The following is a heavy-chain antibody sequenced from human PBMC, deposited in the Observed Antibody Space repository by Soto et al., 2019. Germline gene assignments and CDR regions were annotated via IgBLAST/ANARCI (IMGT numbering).Heavy chain of an antibody. CDR2: INPDSGAT. J-gene: IGHJ4*02. CDR3: ARGDYGTCGYPFPDFDY. D-gene: IGHD3-10*01. V-gene: IGHV1-2*02. CDR1: GYSFTGYY. Sequence: HEHLVQSGAEVKRPGASLKVSCKASGYSFTGYYIHWVRQAPGQGLEWMGWINPDSGATNYAQNFQGRVTLTSDTSISTAPMYLTSLTSDDTAVYYCARGDYGTCGYPFPDFDYWGQGTLVIGSS.